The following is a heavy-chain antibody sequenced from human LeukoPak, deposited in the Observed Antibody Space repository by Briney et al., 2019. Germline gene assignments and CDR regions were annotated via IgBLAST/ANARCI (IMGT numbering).Heavy chain of an antibody. CDR2: MKPNVGNT. J-gene: IGHJ5*02. Sequence: ASVKVSCKASGYTFTSYDINWVRQATGQGLEWLGLMKPNVGNTGYAQKFQGRAILTRNTYITTAYMELRSLTSDDTAVYYCARGRDWLLWFDPWRQGTMATVSS. V-gene: IGHV1-8*03. CDR1: GYTFTSYD. CDR3: ARGRDWLLWFDP. D-gene: IGHD3/OR15-3a*01.